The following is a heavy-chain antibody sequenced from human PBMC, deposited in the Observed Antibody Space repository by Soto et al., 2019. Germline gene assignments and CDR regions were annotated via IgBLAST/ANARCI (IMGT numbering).Heavy chain of an antibody. Sequence: EVQLVQSGAEVKKPGESLRISCKGSGYSCNSYWISWVRQMPGKGLEWMGRIDPSDSDTNYSPSFQGHVTISAAKSISTAYLQWSSLKASDTAMYYCARLQAAAGDNDLTFDYWGQGTLVTVSS. CDR1: GYSCNSYW. J-gene: IGHJ4*02. V-gene: IGHV5-10-1*01. CDR3: ARLQAAAGDNDLTFDY. CDR2: IDPSDSDT. D-gene: IGHD6-13*01.